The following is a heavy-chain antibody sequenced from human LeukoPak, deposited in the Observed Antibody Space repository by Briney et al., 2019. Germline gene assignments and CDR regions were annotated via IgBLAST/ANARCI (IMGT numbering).Heavy chain of an antibody. D-gene: IGHD1-20*01. V-gene: IGHV3-30*02. CDR2: VSNNGIDK. Sequence: GGSLGLSCAASGFTFSSDGIHWVRQAPGKGLEWVAFVSNNGIDKHYGDSVQGRFSISRDNSKNTLYLEMKSLRVEDTAMYYCAKGITRDSYYLDYWGQGTLVTVSS. J-gene: IGHJ4*02. CDR3: AKGITRDSYYLDY. CDR1: GFTFSSDG.